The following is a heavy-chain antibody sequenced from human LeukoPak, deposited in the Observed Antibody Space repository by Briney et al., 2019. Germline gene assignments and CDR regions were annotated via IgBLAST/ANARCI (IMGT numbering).Heavy chain of an antibody. J-gene: IGHJ4*02. Sequence: TLSLTCAVYGESMIGHYWTWIRQPPGKRLEWIGEIHHSGGTNSNPSLKNRVTMSIDMSKNQFSLKLNSVSAADTAVYYCARATASGSGRAYDHWAQGNLVPVSS. V-gene: IGHV4-34*01. D-gene: IGHD3-10*01. CDR3: ARATASGSGRAYDH. CDR1: GESMIGHY. CDR2: IHHSGGT.